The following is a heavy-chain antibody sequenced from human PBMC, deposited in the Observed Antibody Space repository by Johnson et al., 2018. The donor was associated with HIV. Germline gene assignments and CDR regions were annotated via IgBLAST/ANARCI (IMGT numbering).Heavy chain of an antibody. CDR1: GFTFSSYG. CDR3: ANEPSLSGSDRIPLFYI. D-gene: IGHD1-26*01. Sequence: QEQLVESGGGVVQPGRSLRLSCAASGFTFSSYGMHWVRQAPGKGLEWVAVIWYDGSNKYYADSVKGRFTISRDNAKNSLYLQMNSLRAEDTALYYCANEPSLSGSDRIPLFYIWGQGTMVTVSS. J-gene: IGHJ3*02. V-gene: IGHV3-33*03. CDR2: IWYDGSNK.